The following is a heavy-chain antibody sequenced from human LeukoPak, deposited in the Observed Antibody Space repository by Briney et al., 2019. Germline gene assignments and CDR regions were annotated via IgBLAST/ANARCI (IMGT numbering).Heavy chain of an antibody. CDR3: ARGLRRPAARYWFDP. Sequence: SETLSLTCAVYGGSFSGYYWSWIRQPPGKGLEWIGEINHSGSTNYNPSLKSRVTISVDTSKNQFSLKLSSVTAADTAVYYCARGLRRPAARYWFDPWGQGTLVTVSS. CDR1: GGSFSGYY. J-gene: IGHJ5*02. D-gene: IGHD2-2*01. V-gene: IGHV4-34*01. CDR2: INHSGST.